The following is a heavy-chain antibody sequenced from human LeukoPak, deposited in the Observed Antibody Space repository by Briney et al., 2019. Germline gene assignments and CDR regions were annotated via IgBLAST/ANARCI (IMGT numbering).Heavy chain of an antibody. V-gene: IGHV4-59*01. CDR1: GGSISSYY. J-gene: IGHJ2*01. CDR3: ARDRSGWAGYFDL. CDR2: IYYSGST. Sequence: SETLSLTCTVSGGSISSYYWSWIRQPPGKGLEWIGYIYYSGSTNYNPSLKSRVTISVDTSKNQFSLKLSSVTAADTAVYYCARDRSGWAGYFDLWGRGTLVTVSS. D-gene: IGHD6-19*01.